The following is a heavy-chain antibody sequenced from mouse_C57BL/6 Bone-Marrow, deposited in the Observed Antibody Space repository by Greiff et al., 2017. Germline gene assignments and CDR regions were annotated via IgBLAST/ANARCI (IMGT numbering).Heavy chain of an antibody. CDR2: INPGSGGT. V-gene: IGHV1-54*01. J-gene: IGHJ1*03. CDR1: GYAFTNYL. CDR3: ASFDYVWYFDV. Sequence: VQRVESGAELVRPGTSVKVSCKASGYAFTNYLIEWVKQRPGQGLEWIGVINPGSGGTNYNEKFKGKATLTADKSSSTAYMQLSSLTSEDSAVYFCASFDYVWYFDVWGTGTTVTVSS. D-gene: IGHD2-4*01.